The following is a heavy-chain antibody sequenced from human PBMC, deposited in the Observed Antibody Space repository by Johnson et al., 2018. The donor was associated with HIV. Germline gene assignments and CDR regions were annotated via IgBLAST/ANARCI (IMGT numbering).Heavy chain of an antibody. D-gene: IGHD2-21*01. CDR2: INWNGGST. V-gene: IGHV3-20*04. CDR3: ARGGDGSQRGGHNHLWLFAFDI. Sequence: MQLVESGGGLVRPGGSLRLSCPASGFTFDDYGMSWVRQAPGKGLEWVSGINWNGGSTGYADSVKARFTISRDNAKNSLYLQMKSLRAEDTALYYCARGGDGSQRGGHNHLWLFAFDIWGQGTMVTVSS. J-gene: IGHJ3*02. CDR1: GFTFDDYG.